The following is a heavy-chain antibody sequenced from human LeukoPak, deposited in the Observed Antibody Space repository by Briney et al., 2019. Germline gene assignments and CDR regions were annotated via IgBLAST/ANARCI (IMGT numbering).Heavy chain of an antibody. CDR2: IYYSGST. Sequence: SETLSLTRTVSGGSISTGTNYWGWIRQPPGKGLEWIGSIYYSGSTYYNSSLKSRVTISVDTSKKQFSLKVTSVTAADTAVYYCARHPASGWFDPWGQGTLVTVSS. CDR1: GGSISTGTNY. J-gene: IGHJ5*02. D-gene: IGHD2-2*01. V-gene: IGHV4-39*01. CDR3: ARHPASGWFDP.